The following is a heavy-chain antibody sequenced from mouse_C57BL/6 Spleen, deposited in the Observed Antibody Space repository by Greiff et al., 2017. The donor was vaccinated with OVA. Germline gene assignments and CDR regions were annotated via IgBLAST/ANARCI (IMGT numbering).Heavy chain of an antibody. CDR2: IDPSDSYT. CDR1: GYTFTSYW. Sequence: VQLQQPGAELVKPGASVKLSCKASGYTFTSYWMQWVKQRPGQGLEWIGEIDPSDSYTNYNQKFKGKATLTVETSSSTAYMQLSSLTSEDSAVYYSARGDSSGYVSYFDDWGQGTTLTVSS. J-gene: IGHJ2*01. CDR3: ARGDSSGYVSYFDD. D-gene: IGHD3-2*02. V-gene: IGHV1-50*01.